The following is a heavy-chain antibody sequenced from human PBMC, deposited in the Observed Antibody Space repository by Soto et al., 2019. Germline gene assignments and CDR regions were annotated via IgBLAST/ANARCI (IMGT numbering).Heavy chain of an antibody. D-gene: IGHD2-2*02. J-gene: IGHJ5*02. CDR3: ARVGSCSSTSCYTKWFDP. CDR2: ISAYNGNT. V-gene: IGHV1-18*04. CDR1: GYTFTSYG. Sequence: ASVKVSCKASGYTFTSYGISWVRQAPGQGLEWMGWISAYNGNTNYAQKLQGRVTMTTDTSTSTAYMELRSLRSDDTAVYYCARVGSCSSTSCYTKWFDPWGQGTLVTVSS.